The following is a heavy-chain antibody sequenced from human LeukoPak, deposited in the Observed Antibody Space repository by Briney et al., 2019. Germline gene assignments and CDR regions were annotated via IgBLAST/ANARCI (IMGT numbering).Heavy chain of an antibody. V-gene: IGHV3-7*04. D-gene: IGHD6-19*01. CDR3: GRGSGWLVGY. Sequence: GSLRLSCAASGLSFSTYWMTWVRQAPGKGLEWVANIKQDGSEKEYVDSVKGRFTISRDNAKKSVYLQMNSLRDEDTAVYYCGRGSGWLVGYWGQGTLVTVSS. CDR2: IKQDGSEK. CDR1: GLSFSTYW. J-gene: IGHJ4*02.